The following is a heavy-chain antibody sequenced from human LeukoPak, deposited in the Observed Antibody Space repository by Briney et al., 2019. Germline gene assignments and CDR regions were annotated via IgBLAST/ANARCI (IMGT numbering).Heavy chain of an antibody. Sequence: GGSLRLSCAASGFTFSSYGMHWVRQAPDKGLEWVAVISYDGSNKYYADSVKGRFTISRDNSKNTLYLQMNSLRAEDTAVYYCAKDDRGYYYGSGSYLGSAFDIWGQGTMVTVSS. J-gene: IGHJ3*02. V-gene: IGHV3-30*18. CDR1: GFTFSSYG. CDR3: AKDDRGYYYGSGSYLGSAFDI. CDR2: ISYDGSNK. D-gene: IGHD3-10*01.